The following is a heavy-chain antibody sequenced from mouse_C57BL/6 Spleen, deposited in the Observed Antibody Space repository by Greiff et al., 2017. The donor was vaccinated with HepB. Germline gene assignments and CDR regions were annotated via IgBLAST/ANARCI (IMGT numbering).Heavy chain of an antibody. CDR3: AGGNYIDAMDY. D-gene: IGHD2-1*01. Sequence: EVQRVESGGGLVQPGGSLKLSCAASGFTFSDYYMYWVRQTPEKRLEWVAYISNGGGSTYYPDTVKGRFTISRDNAKNTLYLQMSRLKSEDTAMYYCAGGNYIDAMDYWGQGTSVTVSS. CDR1: GFTFSDYY. J-gene: IGHJ4*01. CDR2: ISNGGGST. V-gene: IGHV5-12*01.